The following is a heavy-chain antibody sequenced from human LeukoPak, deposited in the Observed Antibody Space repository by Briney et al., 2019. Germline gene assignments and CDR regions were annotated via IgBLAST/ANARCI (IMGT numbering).Heavy chain of an antibody. CDR3: ARDRGQFDP. D-gene: IGHD3-10*01. Sequence: SVKVSSKASGGSFTNYVISWVRQAPGQGLEWMGGILPIFGTTDYAQKFQGRVTITVDQSTNTAYMELSSLRFDDTAVYYWARDRGQFDPWGQGTLVTVSS. V-gene: IGHV1-69*01. CDR1: GGSFTNYV. CDR2: ILPIFGTT. J-gene: IGHJ5*02.